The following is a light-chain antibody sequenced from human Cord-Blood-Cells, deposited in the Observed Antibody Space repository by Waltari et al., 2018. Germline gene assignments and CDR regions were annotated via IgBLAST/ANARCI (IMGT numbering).Light chain of an antibody. J-gene: IGKJ1*01. CDR2: LGS. CDR3: MQALQTPWT. Sequence: DIVMTQSPLSLPVTPGEPASISCRSSQSLLHSNGYNYLDWYLQNPGQSPQLLIYLGSNRASGVPDRFSGSGSGTDFTLKISRVEAEDVWVYYCMQALQTPWTFGQGTKVEIK. CDR1: QSLLHSNGYNY. V-gene: IGKV2-28*01.